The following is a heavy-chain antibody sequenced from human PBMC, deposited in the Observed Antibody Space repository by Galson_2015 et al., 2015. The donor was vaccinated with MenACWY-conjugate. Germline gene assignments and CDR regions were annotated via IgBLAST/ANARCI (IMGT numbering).Heavy chain of an antibody. D-gene: IGHD6-6*01. Sequence: QSGAEVKKPGESLRISCKGSGYSFTSYWISWVCQMPGKGLEWMGRIDPSDSYTNYSPSFQGHVTISADKSISTAYLQWSSLKASDTAMYYCARSLRSSMAARPADYWGQGTLVTVSS. CDR3: ARSLRSSMAARPADY. J-gene: IGHJ4*02. CDR1: GYSFTSYW. V-gene: IGHV5-10-1*01. CDR2: IDPSDSYT.